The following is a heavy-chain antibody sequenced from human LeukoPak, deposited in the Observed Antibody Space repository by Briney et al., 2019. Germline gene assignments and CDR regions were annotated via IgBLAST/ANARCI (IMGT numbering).Heavy chain of an antibody. D-gene: IGHD6-13*01. V-gene: IGHV3-30*03. CDR3: ARAGSSWD. CDR2: ISYDGSNK. Sequence: GGSLRLSCGASGFILSRHDMHWVRQAPGKGLEWVAIISYDGSNKYYADSVKGRFTISRDNSKNTLYLQMNSLRAEDTAVYYCARAGSSWDWGQGTLVTVSS. J-gene: IGHJ4*02. CDR1: GFILSRHD.